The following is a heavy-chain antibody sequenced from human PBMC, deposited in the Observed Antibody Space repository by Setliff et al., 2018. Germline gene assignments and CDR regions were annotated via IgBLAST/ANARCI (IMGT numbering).Heavy chain of an antibody. Sequence: ASVKVSCKASGYTFTGYYMHWVRQAPGQRLEWMGWISAYNGNTNYAQKLQGRVTMTTDTSTSTAYMELRSLRSDDTAVYYCARAVGYCSGGSCYKGDDYWGQGTLVTVSS. CDR1: GYTFTGYY. V-gene: IGHV1-18*04. CDR2: ISAYNGNT. CDR3: ARAVGYCSGGSCYKGDDY. D-gene: IGHD2-15*01. J-gene: IGHJ4*02.